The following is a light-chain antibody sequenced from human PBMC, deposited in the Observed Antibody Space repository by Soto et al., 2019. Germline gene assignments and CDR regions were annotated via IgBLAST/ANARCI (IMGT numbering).Light chain of an antibody. CDR1: QSVSSGY. CDR2: GPS. V-gene: IGKV3-20*01. Sequence: EIVLTQSPGTLSLSPGERATLSCRASQSVSSGYLAWYQQKPGQAPRLLIYGPSSRATCIPDRFSGSGSGTDFPLTISRLEPEDFAVYYCQQYGSSSLTFCGGTKVEIK. CDR3: QQYGSSSLT. J-gene: IGKJ4*01.